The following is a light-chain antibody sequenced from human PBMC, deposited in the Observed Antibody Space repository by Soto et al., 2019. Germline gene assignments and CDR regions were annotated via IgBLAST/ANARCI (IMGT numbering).Light chain of an antibody. Sequence: QSALTQPASVSASPGQSITLSCTGSSSDVGGSDHVSWYQQHPGKAPKLMIYDVTNRPSGVSNRFSGSKSGNTASLTISGLQAEDEADYYCSSYTTTRTYVFGTGTKVTVL. CDR3: SSYTTTRTYV. CDR1: SSDVGGSDH. J-gene: IGLJ1*01. CDR2: DVT. V-gene: IGLV2-14*03.